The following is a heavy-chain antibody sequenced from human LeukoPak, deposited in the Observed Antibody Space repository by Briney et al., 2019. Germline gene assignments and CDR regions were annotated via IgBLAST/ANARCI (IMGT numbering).Heavy chain of an antibody. J-gene: IGHJ4*02. V-gene: IGHV4-59*12. CDR2: ISYTGNA. Sequence: SETLSLTCTVSGGSISSYYWSWIRQPPGKGLEWIGYISYTGNANYNPSLRSRVTISVGASKNQFSLKLSSVTAADTAVYYCARPLNPCTSGPLDYWGQGTLVTVSS. CDR1: GGSISSYY. D-gene: IGHD2-8*01. CDR3: ARPLNPCTSGPLDY.